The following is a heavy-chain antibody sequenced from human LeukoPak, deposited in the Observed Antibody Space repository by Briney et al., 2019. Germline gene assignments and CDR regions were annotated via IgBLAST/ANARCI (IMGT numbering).Heavy chain of an antibody. J-gene: IGHJ4*02. Sequence: GGSLRLSCAASGFTVSSNYMSWVRQAPGKGLEWVSVIYSGGSTYYADSVKGRFTISRDNSKNTLYLQMNSLRAEDTAVYYCARVSYIAAAGSFDYWGQGTLVTVSS. V-gene: IGHV3-53*01. CDR1: GFTVSSNY. CDR2: IYSGGST. CDR3: ARVSYIAAAGSFDY. D-gene: IGHD6-13*01.